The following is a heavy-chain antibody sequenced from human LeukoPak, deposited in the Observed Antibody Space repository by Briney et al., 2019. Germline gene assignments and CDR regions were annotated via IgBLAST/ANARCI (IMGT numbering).Heavy chain of an antibody. Sequence: PGGSLRLSCAASGFTVSSNYMSWVRQAPGKGLEWVSIIYSDGSTYYADSVKGRFAISRDTSKNTLYLQMNSLRAEDTAVYYCAKVGPSLVRGLIRGGARYYYNYMDVWGKGTTVTISS. CDR2: IYSDGST. D-gene: IGHD3-10*01. CDR1: GFTVSSNY. J-gene: IGHJ6*03. V-gene: IGHV3-53*01. CDR3: AKVGPSLVRGLIRGGARYYYNYMDV.